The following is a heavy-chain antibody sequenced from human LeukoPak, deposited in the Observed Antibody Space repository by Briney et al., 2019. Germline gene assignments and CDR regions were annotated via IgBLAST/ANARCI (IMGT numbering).Heavy chain of an antibody. D-gene: IGHD6-13*01. Sequence: ASVKVSCKASGYTFTGYYMHWVRQAPGQGLEWMGWINPNSGGTDYAQKFQGRVTMTRDTSISTAYMELSRPRSDDTAVYYCARGIAAAGMSDYWGQGTLVTVSS. CDR3: ARGIAAAGMSDY. CDR1: GYTFTGYY. J-gene: IGHJ4*02. CDR2: INPNSGGT. V-gene: IGHV1-2*02.